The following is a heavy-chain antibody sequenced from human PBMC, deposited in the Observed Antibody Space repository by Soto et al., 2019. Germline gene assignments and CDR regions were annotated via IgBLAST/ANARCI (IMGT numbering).Heavy chain of an antibody. CDR3: ARAGYCSSTSCSFYGMDV. CDR1: GFTFSSFE. D-gene: IGHD2-2*01. J-gene: IGHJ6*02. CDR2: SSSSGHTT. V-gene: IGHV3-48*03. Sequence: EVQLVESGGGMVQPGGSLRLSCAASGFTFSSFEMNWVRQAPGKGLEWVSYSSSSGHTTHYADSVKGRLTISRDNAKNSLYLQMNSLRVEDTAVYYCARAGYCSSTSCSFYGMDVWGQGTTVTVSS.